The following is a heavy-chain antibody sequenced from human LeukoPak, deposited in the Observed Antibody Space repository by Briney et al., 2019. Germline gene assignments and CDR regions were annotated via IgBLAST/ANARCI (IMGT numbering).Heavy chain of an antibody. CDR3: ARQGVVPNKAGWYFDL. CDR2: FYYTGTI. V-gene: IGHV4-39*01. CDR1: GGSMSSTDHF. Sequence: PSETLSLTCIVSGGSMSSTDHFWGWLRQPPGKGLEWIGSFYYTGTIFYSPSLESRGTISIDTSKNQFSLKIRSVTAADTAVYYCARQGVVPNKAGWYFDLWGRGALVTVSS. J-gene: IGHJ2*01. D-gene: IGHD3-10*01.